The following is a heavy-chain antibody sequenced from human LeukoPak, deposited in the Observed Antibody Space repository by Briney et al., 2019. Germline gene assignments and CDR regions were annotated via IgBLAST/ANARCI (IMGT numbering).Heavy chain of an antibody. CDR1: GFTLSNFG. J-gene: IGHJ4*02. CDR3: AKDYSGTYTLGDYFDY. V-gene: IGHV3-23*01. CDR2: FTSGVGMT. Sequence: GGSLRLSCAASGFTLSNFGMNWVPQAPGKGLEWVSIFTSGVGMTYYADSVKGRFTISRDNSKNTLYLQMNSLRAEDTAIYYCAKDYSGTYTLGDYFDYWGQGTLVTVSS. D-gene: IGHD1-26*01.